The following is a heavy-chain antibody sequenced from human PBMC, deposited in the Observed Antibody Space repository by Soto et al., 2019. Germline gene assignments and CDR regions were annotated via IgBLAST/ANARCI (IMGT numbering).Heavy chain of an antibody. D-gene: IGHD3-10*01. CDR3: TVEGSGSKRY. J-gene: IGHJ4*02. CDR1: GFTFSGSA. V-gene: IGHV3-73*01. CDR2: IRSKANSYAT. Sequence: EVQLVESGGGLVQPGGSLQLSCAASGFTFSGSAMHWVRQASGKGLEWVGRIRSKANSYATEYGASVKGRFTISRDDSKNTAYLQMNSLKTEDTAVYYCTVEGSGSKRYWGQGTLVTVSS.